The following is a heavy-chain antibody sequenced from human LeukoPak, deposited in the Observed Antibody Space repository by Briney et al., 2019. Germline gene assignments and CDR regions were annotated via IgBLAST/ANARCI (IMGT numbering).Heavy chain of an antibody. CDR2: IIPIFGTA. CDR1: GGTFSSYA. Sequence: SVKVSCKASGGTFSSYAISWVRQAPGQGLEWMGGIIPIFGTANYAQKFQGRVTITADESTSTAYMELSSLRSEDTAVYYCAGGYSYGLYYFGYWGQGTLVTVSS. V-gene: IGHV1-69*01. CDR3: AGGYSYGLYYFGY. J-gene: IGHJ4*02. D-gene: IGHD5-18*01.